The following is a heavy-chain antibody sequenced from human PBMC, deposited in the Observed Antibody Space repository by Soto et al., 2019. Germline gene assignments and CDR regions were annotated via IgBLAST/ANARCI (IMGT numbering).Heavy chain of an antibody. V-gene: IGHV1-18*01. CDR3: ARVGLTGFYYYYGMDV. CDR2: ISAYNGNT. D-gene: IGHD7-27*01. CDR1: GYTFTSYG. Sequence: QVQLVQSGAEVKKPGASVKVSCKASGYTFTSYGISWVRQAPGQGLEWMGWISAYNGNTNYAQKLQGRVTMTTDTSTSTAYLELRSLRSDDTAVYYCARVGLTGFYYYYGMDVWGQGTTVTVSS. J-gene: IGHJ6*02.